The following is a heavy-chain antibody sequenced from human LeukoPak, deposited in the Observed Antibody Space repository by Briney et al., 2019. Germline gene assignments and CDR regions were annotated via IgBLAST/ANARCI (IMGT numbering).Heavy chain of an antibody. Sequence: AASVKVSCKASGYSFTGHYMHWVRQAPGQGLEWMGWINPKSGGTNYAQKFQGRVTMTRDTSISTAYMDMSSLRSDDTAVYYCAREQLVFRWFDPWGQGTLVTVSS. J-gene: IGHJ5*02. D-gene: IGHD6-6*01. CDR2: INPKSGGT. V-gene: IGHV1-2*02. CDR1: GYSFTGHY. CDR3: AREQLVFRWFDP.